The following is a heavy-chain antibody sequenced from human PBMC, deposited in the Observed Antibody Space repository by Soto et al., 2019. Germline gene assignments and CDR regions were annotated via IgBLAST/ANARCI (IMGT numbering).Heavy chain of an antibody. J-gene: IGHJ5*02. D-gene: IGHD2-8*01. CDR3: ARSFCRDAVRCNWFDP. CDR1: GASSSSYY. CDR2: MNDFGRT. V-gene: IGHV4-59*01. Sequence: QVQLQESGPGLVKSSETLSLTCTVSGASSSSYYWSWLRQPPGKGLEWIGYMNDFGRTIYNPSLKSRVTISFDTSKSQLSLKLTSVMAADTAVYYCARSFCRDAVRCNWFDPWGQGTLVTVSS.